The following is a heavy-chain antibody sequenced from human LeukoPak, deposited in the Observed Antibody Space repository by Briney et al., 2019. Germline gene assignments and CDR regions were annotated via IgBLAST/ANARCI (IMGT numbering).Heavy chain of an antibody. Sequence: GGSLRLSCAASGFTFSSYSMNWVRQAPGKGLEWVSHISTRSTKIYYADSVKGRFTISRDDAKNSLYLQMNSLSDEDTAIYYCANRRCTGTSCYLDYWGQGTLVTVSS. CDR2: ISTRSTKI. J-gene: IGHJ4*02. CDR1: GFTFSSYS. CDR3: ANRRCTGTSCYLDY. V-gene: IGHV3-48*02. D-gene: IGHD2-2*01.